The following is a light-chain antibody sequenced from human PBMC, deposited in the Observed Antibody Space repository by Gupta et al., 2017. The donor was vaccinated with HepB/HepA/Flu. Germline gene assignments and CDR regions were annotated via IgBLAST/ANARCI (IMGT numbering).Light chain of an antibody. J-gene: IGLJ3*02. CDR3: SSYEGSYTCRV. CDR1: NSPVGYYNY. Sequence: QSPLTQPRSVTGSPGQSVTNSCTGTNSPVGYYNYVSWYQQHPGKAPKLMMYDDNKRPSGVPDRFSGAKSGTTASPTISGLQAGEEADYYGSSYEGSYTCRVFGGGTKLTV. V-gene: IGLV2-11*01. CDR2: DDN.